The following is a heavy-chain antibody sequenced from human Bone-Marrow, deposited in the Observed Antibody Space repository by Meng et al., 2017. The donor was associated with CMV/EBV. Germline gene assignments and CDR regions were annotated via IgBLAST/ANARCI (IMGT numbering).Heavy chain of an antibody. V-gene: IGHV1-18*01. Sequence: ASVKVSCKASGYTFTSYGISWVRQAPGQGLEWMGWISAYNGNTNYAQKLQGRVTMTTDTSTSTAYMELRSLRSDYTAVYYCARVEYQLLSKDYYYYGMDVWGQGTTVPVSS. J-gene: IGHJ6*02. CDR2: ISAYNGNT. D-gene: IGHD2-2*01. CDR1: GYTFTSYG. CDR3: ARVEYQLLSKDYYYYGMDV.